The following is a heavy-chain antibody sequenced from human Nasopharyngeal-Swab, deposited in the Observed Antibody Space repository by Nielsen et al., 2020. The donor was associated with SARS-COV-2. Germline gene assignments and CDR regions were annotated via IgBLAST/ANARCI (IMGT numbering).Heavy chain of an antibody. Sequence: GSLRLSCSVSGDSISSTGYHWGWIRQSPGKGLDWIGNIYFTGKTYYSSSLTSRVTLSVDTPNNQFSLRLRSVTAADVAVYYCARSFCSTTSCNIGDYWGQGTLVTVSS. CDR2: IYFTGKT. CDR1: GDSISSTGYH. J-gene: IGHJ4*02. D-gene: IGHD2-2*01. CDR3: ARSFCSTTSCNIGDY. V-gene: IGHV4-39*01.